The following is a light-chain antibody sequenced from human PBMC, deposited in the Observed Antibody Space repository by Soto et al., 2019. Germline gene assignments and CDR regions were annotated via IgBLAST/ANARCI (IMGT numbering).Light chain of an antibody. J-gene: IGLJ3*02. CDR3: SSYTISGTPV. CDR2: EDT. CDR1: SSDIGGYNY. Sequence: QSALTQPASVSGSPGQSITISCTGTSSDIGGYNYVSWYQRHPGKVPKLIIYEDTSRPSGGSHRFSGSKSGNTASLTISGLQAEDEGYYFCSSYTISGTPVFGGGTKVTVL. V-gene: IGLV2-14*03.